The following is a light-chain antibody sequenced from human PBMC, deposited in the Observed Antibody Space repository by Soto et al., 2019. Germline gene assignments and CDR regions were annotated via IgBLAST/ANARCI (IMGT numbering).Light chain of an antibody. V-gene: IGKV1-12*01. CDR2: TVS. CDR1: QGISSW. J-gene: IGKJ4*01. Sequence: DIHMTQSPSSVSASVGDRVTITCRASQGISSWLAWYQQKPGKAPKLLIYTVSSLQSGVPSRFSGNGSGAAFPLTIGILQPDNFAKFNCQQANSFPVSLGGRTKVQIK. CDR3: QQANSFPVS.